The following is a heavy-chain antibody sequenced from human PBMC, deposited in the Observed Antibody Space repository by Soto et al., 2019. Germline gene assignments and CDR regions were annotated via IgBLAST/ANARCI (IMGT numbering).Heavy chain of an antibody. Sequence: GGSLRLSCAASGFTLSTYGMHWVRQAPGRGLEWVAVISFVGTNTYSADSVKGRFTISRDDSKNTLFLQMNSLRAEDTAVYYCAKGGGDGFYYYMDVWGKGTTVTVSS. V-gene: IGHV3-30*18. CDR3: AKGGGDGFYYYMDV. J-gene: IGHJ6*03. CDR1: GFTLSTYG. CDR2: ISFVGTNT. D-gene: IGHD2-21*02.